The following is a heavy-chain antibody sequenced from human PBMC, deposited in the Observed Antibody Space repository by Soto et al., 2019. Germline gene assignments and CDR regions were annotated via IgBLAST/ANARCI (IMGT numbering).Heavy chain of an antibody. D-gene: IGHD6-6*01. J-gene: IGHJ4*02. V-gene: IGHV1-2*02. CDR1: GYTFTGYY. CDR2: INPNSGGT. Sequence: QVQLVQSGAEVKKPGASVKVSCKASGYTFTGYYMHWVRQAPGQGLEWMGWINPNSGGTNYAQKCQGRVIMTRDTSISTACMEISRLRSDDTAVYYCARGQLAGMGDYWGQGTLVTVSS. CDR3: ARGQLAGMGDY.